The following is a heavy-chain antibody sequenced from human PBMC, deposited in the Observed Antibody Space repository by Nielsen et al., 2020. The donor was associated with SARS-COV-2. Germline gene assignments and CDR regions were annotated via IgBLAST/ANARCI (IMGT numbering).Heavy chain of an antibody. CDR2: IIPILGIA. CDR3: ARGVTIFGVVIPHFDY. Sequence: SVKVSCKASGGTFSSHTISWVRQAPGQGLEWMGRIIPILGIANYAQKFQGRVTITADKSTSTAYMELSSLRSEDTAVYYCARGVTIFGVVIPHFDYWGQGTLVTVSS. J-gene: IGHJ4*02. CDR1: GGTFSSHT. D-gene: IGHD3-3*01. V-gene: IGHV1-69*02.